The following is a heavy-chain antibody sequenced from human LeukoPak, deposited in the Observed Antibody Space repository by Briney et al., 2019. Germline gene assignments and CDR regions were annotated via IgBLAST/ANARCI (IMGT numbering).Heavy chain of an antibody. Sequence: HAGGSLRLSCAASGFTFRNYWMSWVRQAPGKGLEWVSYISSSGSTIYYADSVKGRFTISRDNAKNSLYLQMNSLRAEDTAVYYCARDALWAPFPMSYYYYYMDVWGKGTTVTVSS. CDR1: GFTFRNYW. CDR3: ARDALWAPFPMSYYYYYMDV. J-gene: IGHJ6*03. D-gene: IGHD3-16*01. V-gene: IGHV3-48*04. CDR2: ISSSGSTI.